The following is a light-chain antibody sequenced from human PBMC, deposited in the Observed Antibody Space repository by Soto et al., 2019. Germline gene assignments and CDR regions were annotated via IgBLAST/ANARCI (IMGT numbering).Light chain of an antibody. V-gene: IGKV3-20*01. J-gene: IGKJ2*01. CDR3: HQYHSSPQT. CDR2: AAS. Sequence: EIVLMQSPGTLSLSPGERATLSCRASQTMTRAYVAWYQQKPGQAPRLLIYAASYRATGISDKFSGSGSGTDFSLTSSRLEPEDSAVYYCHQYHSSPQTFGQGTKVEIK. CDR1: QTMTRAY.